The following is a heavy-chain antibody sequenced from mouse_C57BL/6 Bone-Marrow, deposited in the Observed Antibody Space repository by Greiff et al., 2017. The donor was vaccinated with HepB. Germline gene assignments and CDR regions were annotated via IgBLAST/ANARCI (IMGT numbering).Heavy chain of an antibody. V-gene: IGHV5-9*01. D-gene: IGHD1-1*01. J-gene: IGHJ2*01. CDR3: ARQDYGSSYLYYFDY. CDR2: ISGGGGNT. Sequence: DVKLVESGGGLVKPGGSLKLSCAASGFTFSSYTMSWVRQTPEKRLEWVATISGGGGNTYYPDSVKGRFTISRDNAKNTLYLQMSSLRSEDTALYYCARQDYGSSYLYYFDYWGQGTTLTVSS. CDR1: GFTFSSYT.